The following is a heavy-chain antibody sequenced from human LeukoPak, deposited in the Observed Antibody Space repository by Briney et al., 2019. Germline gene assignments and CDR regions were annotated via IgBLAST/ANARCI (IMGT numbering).Heavy chain of an antibody. CDR2: IYSGGST. CDR1: GFTVSSNY. V-gene: IGHV3-66*01. D-gene: IGHD3-10*01. CDR3: ARYYYGSGSDLF. Sequence: GGSLRLSCAASGFTVSSNYMSWVRQAPGKGLEGVSVIYSGGSTYYADSVKGRFTISRDNSKNTLYLQMNSLRAEDTAVYYCARYYYGSGSDLFWGQGTLVTVSS. J-gene: IGHJ4*02.